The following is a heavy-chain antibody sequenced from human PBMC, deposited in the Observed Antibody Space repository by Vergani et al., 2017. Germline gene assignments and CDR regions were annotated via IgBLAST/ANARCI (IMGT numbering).Heavy chain of an antibody. V-gene: IGHV4-34*01. Sequence: QVQLQQWGAGLLKPSETLSLTCAVYGGSFSDYYWSWIRQPPGKGLEWIGEINHSGSTNYNPSLKSRVTISVDTSKNQFSLKLSSVTAADTAVYYCARGRITMVRGVMRYVDLWGRGTLVTVSS. CDR2: INHSGST. CDR3: ARGRITMVRGVMRYVDL. J-gene: IGHJ2*01. D-gene: IGHD3-10*01. CDR1: GGSFSDYY.